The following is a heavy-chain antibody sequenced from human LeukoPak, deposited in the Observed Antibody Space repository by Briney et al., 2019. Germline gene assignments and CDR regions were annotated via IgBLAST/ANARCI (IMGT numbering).Heavy chain of an antibody. CDR3: ARGKYSSSWYSGLFIEDWFDP. CDR1: GYTFTSYD. D-gene: IGHD6-13*01. CDR2: MNPNSGNT. J-gene: IGHJ5*02. Sequence: ASVKVSCKASGYTFTSYDINWVRQATGQGLEWMGWMNPNSGNTGYAQKFQGRVTMTRNTSIITAYMELSSLRSEDTAVYYCARGKYSSSWYSGLFIEDWFDPWGQGTLVTVSS. V-gene: IGHV1-8*01.